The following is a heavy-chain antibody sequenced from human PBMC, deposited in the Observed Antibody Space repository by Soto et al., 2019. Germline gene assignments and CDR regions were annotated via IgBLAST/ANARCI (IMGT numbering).Heavy chain of an antibody. CDR3: AREGNYYGSGSYNWFDP. CDR2: IYHSGST. D-gene: IGHD3-10*01. J-gene: IGHJ5*02. V-gene: IGHV4-30-2*01. Sequence: SETLSLTCAVSGGSISSGGYSWSWIRQPPGKGLEWIGYIYHSGSTYYNPSLKSRVTISVDRSKNQFSLKLSSVTAADTAVYYCAREGNYYGSGSYNWFDPWGQGTLVTVSS. CDR1: GGSISSGGYS.